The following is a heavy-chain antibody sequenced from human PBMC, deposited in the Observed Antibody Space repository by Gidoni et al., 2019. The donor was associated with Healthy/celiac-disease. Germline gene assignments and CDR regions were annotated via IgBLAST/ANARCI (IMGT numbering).Heavy chain of an antibody. CDR3: ARGSYSGSYSYDY. Sequence: MGIINPSGGSTSYAQKFQGRVTMTRDTSTSTVYMELSSLRSEDTAVYYCARGSYSGSYSYDYWGQGTLVTVSS. J-gene: IGHJ4*02. D-gene: IGHD1-26*01. CDR2: INPSGGST. V-gene: IGHV1-46*01.